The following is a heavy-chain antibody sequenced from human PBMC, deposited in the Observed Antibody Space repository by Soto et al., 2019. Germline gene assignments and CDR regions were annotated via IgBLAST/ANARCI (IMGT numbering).Heavy chain of an antibody. D-gene: IGHD3-16*02. CDR3: ARGVVMITFGGVIVSHYYMDV. CDR2: INHSGST. CDR1: GGSFSGYY. V-gene: IGHV4-34*01. Sequence: SETLSLTCAVYGGSFSGYYWSWIRQPPGKGLEWIGEINHSGSTNYNPSLKSRVTISVDTSKNQFSLKLSSVTAADTAVYYCARGVVMITFGGVIVSHYYMDVWGKGTTVTVSS. J-gene: IGHJ6*03.